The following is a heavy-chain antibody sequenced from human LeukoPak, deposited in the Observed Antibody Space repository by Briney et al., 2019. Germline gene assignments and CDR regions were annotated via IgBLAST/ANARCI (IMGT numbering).Heavy chain of an antibody. Sequence: GGSLRLPCAASGFTFSTYAMTWVRQAPGKGLEWVSAISARDNYIYYADSVKGRFTISRDNSNLYLQMDSLRAEDTALYYCARGYCTGNSCPIYYYGMDVWGQGTTVIVSS. D-gene: IGHD2-8*02. V-gene: IGHV3-23*01. CDR2: ISARDNYI. J-gene: IGHJ6*02. CDR1: GFTFSTYA. CDR3: ARGYCTGNSCPIYYYGMDV.